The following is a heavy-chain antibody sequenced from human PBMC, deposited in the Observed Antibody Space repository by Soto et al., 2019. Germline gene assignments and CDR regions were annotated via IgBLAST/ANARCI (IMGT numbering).Heavy chain of an antibody. CDR1: GDSISSGGYS. D-gene: IGHD3-10*01. CDR3: ARDHRDGWWFDP. J-gene: IGHJ5*02. Sequence: QLQLQESGSGLVKPSQTLSLTCVVSGDSISSGGYSWNWIRQPPGKGLEWIGYIYHSGSTLYNPSLKSRVTISVDKSNNHFSLNLRSVTAADTAVYYCARDHRDGWWFDPWGQGTLVTVSS. CDR2: IYHSGST. V-gene: IGHV4-30-2*01.